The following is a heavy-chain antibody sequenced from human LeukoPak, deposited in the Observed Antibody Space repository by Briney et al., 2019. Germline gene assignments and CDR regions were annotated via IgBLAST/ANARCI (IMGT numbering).Heavy chain of an antibody. J-gene: IGHJ3*02. D-gene: IGHD2-2*02. CDR1: GGSISSSSYY. V-gene: IGHV4-39*01. CDR3: ARHPGGYCSSTSCYTGGVFDI. Sequence: SETLSLTCTVSGGSISSSSYYWGWIRQPPGKGLEWIGSIYYSGSTYYNPSLKSRVTISVDTSKNQFSLKLSSVTAADTAVYYCARHPGGYCSSTSCYTGGVFDIWGQGTMVTVSS. CDR2: IYYSGST.